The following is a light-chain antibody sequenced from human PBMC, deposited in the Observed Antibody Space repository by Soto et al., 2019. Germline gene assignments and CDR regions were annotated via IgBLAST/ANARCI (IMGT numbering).Light chain of an antibody. J-gene: IGLJ3*02. Sequence: QSALTQPPSVSAAPGQKVTISCSGSSSNIGSSYVSWYQQLPGAAPILLIYDNNKRPSGIPDRFSGSKSGTSATLGITGLQTGDEADYYCGTWDSSLSAGLFGGGTKLTVL. CDR2: DNN. CDR1: SSNIGSSY. V-gene: IGLV1-51*01. CDR3: GTWDSSLSAGL.